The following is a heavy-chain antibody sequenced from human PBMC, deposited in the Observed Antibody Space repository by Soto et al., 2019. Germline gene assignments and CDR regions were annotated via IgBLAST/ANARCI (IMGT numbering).Heavy chain of an antibody. CDR2: IKQDGSEK. Sequence: GGSLRLSCAASGFTFSSYWMSWVRQAPGKGLEWVANIKQDGSEKYYVDSVKGRFTISRDNAKNSLYLQMNSLRAEDTAVYYCARDGHPYRKGTQRHRDYWGQGTLVTVSS. CDR3: ARDGHPYRKGTQRHRDY. D-gene: IGHD1-1*01. V-gene: IGHV3-7*01. CDR1: GFTFSSYW. J-gene: IGHJ4*02.